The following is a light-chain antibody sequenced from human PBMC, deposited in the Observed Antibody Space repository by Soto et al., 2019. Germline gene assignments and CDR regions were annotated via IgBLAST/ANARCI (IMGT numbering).Light chain of an antibody. CDR1: QSVNSK. CDR3: QKYDDWPGYT. V-gene: IGKV3-15*01. Sequence: EMVMTQSPVTLSVSPGERATLSCRASQSVNSKLAWYQQKPGQAPRLLIYGASTRAAGIPARFSGSGSGTDCTLTISSLQSEDFAVYYGQKYDDWPGYTFGQGTKLEIK. CDR2: GAS. J-gene: IGKJ2*01.